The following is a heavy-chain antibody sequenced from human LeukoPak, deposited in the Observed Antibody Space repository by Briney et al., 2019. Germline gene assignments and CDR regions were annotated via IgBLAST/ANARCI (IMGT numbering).Heavy chain of an antibody. J-gene: IGHJ4*02. Sequence: GGSLRLSCAASGFTFSSYALHWVRQAPGKGLEWGAVISYDGSNKYYADSVKGRFTISRDDAKNSLYLQMNSLRAEDTAVYYCARESLWCGESLDYWGQGTLVTVSS. CDR3: ARESLWCGESLDY. CDR2: ISYDGSNK. CDR1: GFTFSSYA. D-gene: IGHD3-10*01. V-gene: IGHV3-30-3*01.